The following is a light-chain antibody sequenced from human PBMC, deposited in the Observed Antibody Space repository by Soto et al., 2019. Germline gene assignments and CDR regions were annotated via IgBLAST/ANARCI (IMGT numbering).Light chain of an antibody. CDR1: QSISSW. V-gene: IGKV1-5*01. CDR3: QQYNSYWT. Sequence: DIQMTQSPSTLSASVGDRVTITCRASQSISSWLAWYKQKPGKAPKLLIYDASSLESGVPSRFSGSGSGTEFTLTIRSLKPDDFATYYCQQYNSYWTFGQGTKLDIK. CDR2: DAS. J-gene: IGKJ1*01.